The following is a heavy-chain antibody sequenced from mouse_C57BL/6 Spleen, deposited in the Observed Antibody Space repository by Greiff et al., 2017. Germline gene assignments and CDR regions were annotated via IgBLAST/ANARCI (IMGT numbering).Heavy chain of an antibody. D-gene: IGHD1-1*01. CDR2: ISYSGST. CDR3: ARYQLPYYFDY. Sequence: EVQLQESGPGLAKPSQTLSLTCSVTGYSITSDYWNWIRTFPGNKLEYMGYISYSGSTYYNPSLKSRISITRDTSKNQYYLQLNSVTTEDTATYYCARYQLPYYFDYWGQGTTLTVSS. CDR1: GYSITSDY. V-gene: IGHV3-8*01. J-gene: IGHJ2*01.